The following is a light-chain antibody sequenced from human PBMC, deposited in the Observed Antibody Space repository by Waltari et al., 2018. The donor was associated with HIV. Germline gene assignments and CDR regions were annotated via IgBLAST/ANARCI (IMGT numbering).Light chain of an antibody. J-gene: IGKJ4*01. V-gene: IGKV4-1*01. CDR3: QQYFRIPPT. CDR1: RSILYSSDHRNY. Sequence: DIVMTQSPDSLPVSLGERATINCTSSRSILYSSDHRNYLAWYQQKPRQPPKLLISWASTRESGVPDRFTGSGSGTDFTLTITGLQAEDVAVYHCQQYFRIPPTFGGGTKVEIK. CDR2: WAS.